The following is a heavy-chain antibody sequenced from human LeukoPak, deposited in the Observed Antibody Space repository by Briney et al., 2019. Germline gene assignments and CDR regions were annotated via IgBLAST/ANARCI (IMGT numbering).Heavy chain of an antibody. V-gene: IGHV3-21*01. CDR2: ISSSSSYI. J-gene: IGHJ4*02. CDR1: GFTFSSYS. D-gene: IGHD3-3*01. Sequence: GGSLGLSCAASGFTFSSYSMNWVRQAPGKGLEWVSSISSSSSYIYYADSVKGRFTISRDNAKNSLYLQMNSLRAEDTAVYYCARVPTRVYECDYWGQGTLVTVSS. CDR3: ARVPTRVYECDY.